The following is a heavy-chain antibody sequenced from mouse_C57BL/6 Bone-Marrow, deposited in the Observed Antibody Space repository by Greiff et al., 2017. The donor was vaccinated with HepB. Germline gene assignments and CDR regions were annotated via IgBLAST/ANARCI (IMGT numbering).Heavy chain of an antibody. V-gene: IGHV7-3*01. CDR1: GFTFTDYY. CDR2: IRNKATGYTT. Sequence: EVKLQESGGGLVQPGGSLSLSCTASGFTFTDYYMSWVRQPPGKALEWLGFIRNKATGYTTEYSASVKGRFTISRDNSQSILYLQMNALRAEDSATYYCARSPYGNYYFDYWGQGTTLTVSS. D-gene: IGHD2-1*01. J-gene: IGHJ2*01. CDR3: ARSPYGNYYFDY.